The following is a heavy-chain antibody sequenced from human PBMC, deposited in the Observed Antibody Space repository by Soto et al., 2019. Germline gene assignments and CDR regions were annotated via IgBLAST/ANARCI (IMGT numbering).Heavy chain of an antibody. V-gene: IGHV3-33*01. D-gene: IGHD5-18*01. CDR2: IWYDGSNK. CDR3: ARLGYSYVFDY. CDR1: GFTFSSYG. Sequence: GGSLRLSCAASGFTFSSYGMHWVRQAPGKGLEWVAVIWYDGSNKYHADSVKGRFTISRDNSKNTLYLQMNSLRAEDTAVYYCARLGYSYVFDYWGQGTLVTVSS. J-gene: IGHJ4*02.